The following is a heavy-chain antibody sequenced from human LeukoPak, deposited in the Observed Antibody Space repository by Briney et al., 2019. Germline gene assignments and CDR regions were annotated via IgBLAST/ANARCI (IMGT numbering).Heavy chain of an antibody. CDR2: IYYSGST. V-gene: IGHV4-59*01. CDR3: ARLGGLYDSNGYYHDLNWFDP. J-gene: IGHJ5*02. D-gene: IGHD3-22*01. CDR1: GGSISSYY. Sequence: SETLSLTCTVSGGSISSYYWSWIRQPPGKGLEWIGYIYYSGSTNYNPSLKSRVTISVDTSKNQFSLKLSSVTAADTAVYYCARLGGLYDSNGYYHDLNWFDPWGQGTLVTVSS.